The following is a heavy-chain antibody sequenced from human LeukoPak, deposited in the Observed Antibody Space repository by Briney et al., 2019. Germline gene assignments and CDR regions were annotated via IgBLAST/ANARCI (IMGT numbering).Heavy chain of an antibody. J-gene: IGHJ4*02. CDR3: ARENQLLGVDY. CDR2: IYYSGST. D-gene: IGHD2-2*01. V-gene: IGHV4-59*01. Sequence: SETLSLTCTVSGGSISSYYWSWIRQPPGKGLEWIGYIYYSGSTNYNPSLKSRVTISVDTSKNQFSLKLSSVTAADTAVYYCARENQLLGVDYWGQGTLVTVSS. CDR1: GGSISSYY.